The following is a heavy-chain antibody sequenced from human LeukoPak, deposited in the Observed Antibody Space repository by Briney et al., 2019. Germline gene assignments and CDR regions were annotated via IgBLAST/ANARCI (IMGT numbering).Heavy chain of an antibody. CDR2: IKQDGSEK. CDR3: AKGTLGSCIGPRCYPLDS. CDR1: GFTFSSYW. V-gene: IGHV3-7*03. J-gene: IGHJ4*02. Sequence: GGSLRLSCAASGFTFSSYWMAWVRQAPGKGLEWVATIKQDGSEKNYVDSVKGRFTISRDNSKNTLYLQMNSLRAEDTAIYYCAKGTLGSCIGPRCYPLDSWGQGTLVTVSS. D-gene: IGHD2-15*01.